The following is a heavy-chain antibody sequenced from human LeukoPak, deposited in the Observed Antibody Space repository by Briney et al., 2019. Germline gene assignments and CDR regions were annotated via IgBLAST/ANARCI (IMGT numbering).Heavy chain of an antibody. CDR1: GFTFSSYT. Sequence: GGSLRLSCAASGFTFSSYTMNWVRQAPGKGLEWVSVIYGGGSTYYADSVKGRFTIFRDNSKNTLYLQMNSLRAEDTAVYYCAKDPAHFDYWGQGTLVTVSS. V-gene: IGHV3-53*01. CDR3: AKDPAHFDY. J-gene: IGHJ4*02. CDR2: IYGGGST.